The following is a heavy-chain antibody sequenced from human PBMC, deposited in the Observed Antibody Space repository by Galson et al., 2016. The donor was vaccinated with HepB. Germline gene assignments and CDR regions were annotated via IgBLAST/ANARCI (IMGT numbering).Heavy chain of an antibody. CDR2: ISSSSDTI. V-gene: IGHV3-48*01. Sequence: SLRLSCAASGFTFSSYSMNWVRQAPGKGLEWLSYISSSSDTIYYADSVKGRFTISRDNSKNTLFLQMNSLRAEDTAVYYCAKWAESTVLDDYYYYGMDVWGQGTTVTVSS. D-gene: IGHD2-8*02. CDR1: GFTFSSYS. J-gene: IGHJ6*02. CDR3: AKWAESTVLDDYYYYGMDV.